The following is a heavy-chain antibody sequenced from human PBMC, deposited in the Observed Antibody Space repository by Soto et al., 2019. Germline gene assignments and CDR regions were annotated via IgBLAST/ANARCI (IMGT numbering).Heavy chain of an antibody. CDR2: ISYDGSNK. CDR3: AKDSSSWYGMDV. D-gene: IGHD6-13*01. J-gene: IGHJ6*02. CDR1: GFTFSSYG. Sequence: QVQLVESGGGVVQPGRSLRLSCAASGFTFSSYGMHWVRQAPGKRLEWVAVISYDGSNKYYADSVKGRFTISRDNSKNTLYLQMNSLRAEDTAVYYCAKDSSSWYGMDVWGQGTTVTVSS. V-gene: IGHV3-30*18.